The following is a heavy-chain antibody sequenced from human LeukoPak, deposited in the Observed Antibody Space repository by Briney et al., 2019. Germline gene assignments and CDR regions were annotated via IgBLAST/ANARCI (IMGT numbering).Heavy chain of an antibody. V-gene: IGHV3-23*01. CDR2: ISGSGGST. Sequence: PGGSLRLSCAASGFPFSSSAMSWVRQAPGKGLEWVSAISGSGGSTYYADSVKGRFTISRDNSKNTLYLQMNSLRAEDTAIYYCAKDRYDSRVFDYWGQGTLVTVSS. J-gene: IGHJ4*02. CDR1: GFPFSSSA. CDR3: AKDRYDSRVFDY. D-gene: IGHD3-22*01.